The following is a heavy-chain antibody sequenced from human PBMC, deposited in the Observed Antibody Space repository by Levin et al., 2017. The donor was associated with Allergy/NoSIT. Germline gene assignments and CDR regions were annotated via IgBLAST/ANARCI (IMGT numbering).Heavy chain of an antibody. CDR1: GGTFSSYA. CDR3: ARLEDYGDYTLRQGFDP. CDR2: IIPILGIA. V-gene: IGHV1-69*04. Sequence: SVKVSCKASGGTFSSYAISWVRQAPGQGLEWMGRIIPILGIANYAQKFQGRVTITADKSTSTAYMELSSLRSEDTAVYYCARLEDYGDYTLRQGFDPWGQGTLVTVSS. D-gene: IGHD4-17*01. J-gene: IGHJ5*02.